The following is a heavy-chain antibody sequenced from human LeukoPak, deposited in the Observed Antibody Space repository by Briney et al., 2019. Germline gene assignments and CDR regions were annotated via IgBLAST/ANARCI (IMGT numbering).Heavy chain of an antibody. J-gene: IGHJ4*02. CDR3: ARESGLWFGEFRRSDY. V-gene: IGHV1-46*01. Sequence: ASVKVSCKASGYTFTSYYMHWVRQAPGQGLEWMGIINPSGGSTSYAQKFQGRVTMTRDTSTSTAYMELRSLRSDDTAVYYCARESGLWFGEFRRSDYWGQGTLVTVSS. CDR2: INPSGGST. CDR1: GYTFTSYY. D-gene: IGHD3-10*01.